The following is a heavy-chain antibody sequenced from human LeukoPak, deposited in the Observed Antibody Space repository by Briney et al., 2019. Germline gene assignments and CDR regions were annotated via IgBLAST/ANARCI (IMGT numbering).Heavy chain of an antibody. CDR2: INPNGGGT. CDR1: GYTFTGYY. D-gene: IGHD5-12*01. CDR3: AVGGQYSGYAFNWFDP. V-gene: IGHV1-2*02. Sequence: ASVKVSCKASGYTFTGYYMHWVRQAPGQGLEWMGWINPNGGGTNYAQKFQGRVTMTRDTSISTAYMELSRLRSDDTAVYYCAVGGQYSGYAFNWFDPWGQGTLVTVSS. J-gene: IGHJ5*02.